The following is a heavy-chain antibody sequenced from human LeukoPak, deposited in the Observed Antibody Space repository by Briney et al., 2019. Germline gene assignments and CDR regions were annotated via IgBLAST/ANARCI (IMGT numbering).Heavy chain of an antibody. CDR2: IWYDGSKQ. D-gene: IGHD6-19*01. Sequence: GRSLRLSCAASGFTFRNYGMHWVRQAPGKGLEWVAVIWYDGSKQNYADSMKGRFTISRDNSKSTLYLQMNSLRAEDTAVYYCATVRRGSSGWYADVWGQGTTVTVSS. V-gene: IGHV3-33*01. CDR3: ATVRRGSSGWYADV. CDR1: GFTFRNYG. J-gene: IGHJ6*02.